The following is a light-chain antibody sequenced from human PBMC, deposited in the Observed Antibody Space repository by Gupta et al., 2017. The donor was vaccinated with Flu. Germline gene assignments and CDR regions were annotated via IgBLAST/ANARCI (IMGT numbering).Light chain of an antibody. J-gene: IGKJ1*01. CDR3: LQDYDYPWT. Sequence: AIQMTQSPSSLSASVGDRVTITCRAGQGIRSDLGWYQQKPGKAPKLLIYDASSLQSGVPSRFSGSGSGTDFTLTISSLQPEDFATYYCLQDYDYPWTFGQWTKVEIK. CDR2: DAS. V-gene: IGKV1-6*02. CDR1: QGIRSD.